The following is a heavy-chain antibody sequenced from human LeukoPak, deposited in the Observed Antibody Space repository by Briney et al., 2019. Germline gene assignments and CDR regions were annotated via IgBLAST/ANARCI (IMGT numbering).Heavy chain of an antibody. J-gene: IGHJ4*02. V-gene: IGHV4-39*01. CDR1: GGSISSSSYY. D-gene: IGHD5-24*01. CDR3: ARQNVEMATITVDY. Sequence: SETLSLTCTVSGGSISSSSYYWGWIRQPPGKGLEWIGSIYYSGSTYYNPSLKSRVTISVDTSKNQFSLKLSSVTAADTAVYYCARQNVEMATITVDYWGQETLVTVSS. CDR2: IYYSGST.